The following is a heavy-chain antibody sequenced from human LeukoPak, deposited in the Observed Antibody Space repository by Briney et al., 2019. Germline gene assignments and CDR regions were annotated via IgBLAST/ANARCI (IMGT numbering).Heavy chain of an antibody. CDR3: ARQRIHCSGGSCYSGNAFDI. J-gene: IGHJ3*02. Sequence: SETLSLTCTVSGGSISSYYWSWIRQPPGKGLEWIGYIYYSGSTNYNPSLKSRVTISVDTSKDQFSLKLSSVTAADTAVYYCARQRIHCSGGSCYSGNAFDIWGQGTMVTVSS. CDR2: IYYSGST. V-gene: IGHV4-59*08. CDR1: GGSISSYY. D-gene: IGHD2-15*01.